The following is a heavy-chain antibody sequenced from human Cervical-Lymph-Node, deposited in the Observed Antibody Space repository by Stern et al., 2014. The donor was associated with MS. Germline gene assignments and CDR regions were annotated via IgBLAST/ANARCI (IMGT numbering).Heavy chain of an antibody. CDR3: ASSLGYCSGGSCYPYYYYGMDV. Sequence: QLVQSGAEVKKPGASVKVSCKASGYTFTGYYMHWGRQAPGQGLEWMGWINPNSGGTNYAQKFQGWVTMTRDTSISTAYMELSRLRSDDTAVYYCASSLGYCSGGSCYPYYYYGMDVWGQGTTVTVSS. D-gene: IGHD2-15*01. CDR2: INPNSGGT. V-gene: IGHV1-2*04. J-gene: IGHJ6*02. CDR1: GYTFTGYY.